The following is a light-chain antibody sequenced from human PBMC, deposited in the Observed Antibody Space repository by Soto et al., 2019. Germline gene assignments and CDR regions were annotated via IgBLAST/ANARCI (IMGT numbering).Light chain of an antibody. J-gene: IGLJ2*01. CDR2: EGS. Sequence: QSALTQPASVSGSPGPSITISCTGTSSDVGSYNLVSWYQQHPGKAPKLMIYEGSKRPSGVSNRFSGSKSGNTASLTMSGLQAEDEADYYCCSYGGSVVFGGGTKLTVL. CDR3: CSYGGSVV. V-gene: IGLV2-23*01. CDR1: SSDVGSYNL.